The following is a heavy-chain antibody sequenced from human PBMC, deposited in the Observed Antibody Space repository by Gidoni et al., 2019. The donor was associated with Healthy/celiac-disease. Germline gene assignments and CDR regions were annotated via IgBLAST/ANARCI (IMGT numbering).Heavy chain of an antibody. J-gene: IGHJ4*02. CDR2: ISGSGGST. Sequence: EVQLLESGGGSVQPGGTVRLSCAASGFTLSSNAMSWVRQAPGKGLECVSAISGSGGSTYYADSVKGRFTISRDNSKNTLYLQMNSLRAEDTAVYYCAKKQWIVVVPAAHDYWGQGTLVTVSS. CDR1: GFTLSSNA. V-gene: IGHV3-23*01. CDR3: AKKQWIVVVPAAHDY. D-gene: IGHD2-2*01.